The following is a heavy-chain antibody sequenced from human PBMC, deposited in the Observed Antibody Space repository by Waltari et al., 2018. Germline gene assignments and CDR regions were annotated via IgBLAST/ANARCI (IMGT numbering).Heavy chain of an antibody. CDR1: GFTFSSYE. V-gene: IGHV3-48*03. CDR2: ISSSGNTI. Sequence: EVQLVESGGGLVQPGGSLRLSCAVSGFTFSSYEMNWVRQAQGKGLEWVSYISSSGNTIYYADSVKGRFTISIDNAKKLLYLQMNSLRAEDTAVYYCARDSLDSGNYYVYHFYGLDVWGQGTTVTVS. D-gene: IGHD1-26*01. J-gene: IGHJ6*02. CDR3: ARDSLDSGNYYVYHFYGLDV.